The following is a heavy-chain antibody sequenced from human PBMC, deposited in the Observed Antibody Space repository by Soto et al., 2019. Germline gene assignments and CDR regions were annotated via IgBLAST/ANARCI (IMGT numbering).Heavy chain of an antibody. V-gene: IGHV4-39*01. D-gene: IGHD4-17*01. CDR1: GGSISGLTYN. CDR3: ARHTMTTVTTFDC. J-gene: IGHJ4*02. Sequence: QLQLQESGPGLVKPSETLSLTCTVSGGSISGLTYNWGWIRQPPGQGLQWIGSIYYSGSPYYNPPLKGRVTSSVDTTKNQFSLRLTSVTAADTAVYYCARHTMTTVTTFDCWGQGALVTVSS. CDR2: IYYSGSP.